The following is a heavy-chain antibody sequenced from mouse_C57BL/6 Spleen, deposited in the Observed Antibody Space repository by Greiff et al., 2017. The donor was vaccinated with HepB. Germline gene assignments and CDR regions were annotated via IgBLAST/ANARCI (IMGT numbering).Heavy chain of an antibody. CDR3: AREAIGLLFAY. J-gene: IGHJ3*01. CDR1: GYTFTSYW. CDR2: IDPSDSET. V-gene: IGHV1-52*01. Sequence: QVQLQQPGAELVRPGSSVKLSCKASGYTFTSYWMHWVKQRPIQGLEWIGNIDPSDSETHYNQKFKDKATLTVDKSSSTAYMQLSSLTSEDSAVYYCAREAIGLLFAYWGQGTLVTVSA. D-gene: IGHD2-14*01.